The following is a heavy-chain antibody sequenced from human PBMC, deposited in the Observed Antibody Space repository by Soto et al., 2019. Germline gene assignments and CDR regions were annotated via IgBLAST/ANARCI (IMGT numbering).Heavy chain of an antibody. CDR2: IRSKAYGETT. D-gene: IGHD2-2*01. Sequence: PGGSLRLSCTCFGFTFGDYAISWSRQAPGKGLEWVGVIRSKAYGETTDYGASVKGRFTILRDDSTSIAYLQLNSLQSEDTGVYYCTRYTYTSRYSYFGMDVWGHGTAVTVSS. CDR3: TRYTYTSRYSYFGMDV. CDR1: GFTFGDYA. J-gene: IGHJ6*02. V-gene: IGHV3-49*03.